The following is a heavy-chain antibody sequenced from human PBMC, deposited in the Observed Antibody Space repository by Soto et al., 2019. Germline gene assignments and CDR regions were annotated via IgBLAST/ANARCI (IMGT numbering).Heavy chain of an antibody. CDR3: AKPPLYDDDFY. V-gene: IGHV3-23*01. CDR2: INRGGDST. CDR1: GFSFSMAS. D-gene: IGHD3-16*01. Sequence: EVQLLESGGDLVQPGGSLRLSCYASGFSFSMASMSWVRQAPGKGLEWVSAINRGGDSTYYADSVKGRFTVSRDNSKSTLYLQMHSLRVDDTAVYYCAKPPLYDDDFYWGQGSQVTVST. J-gene: IGHJ4*02.